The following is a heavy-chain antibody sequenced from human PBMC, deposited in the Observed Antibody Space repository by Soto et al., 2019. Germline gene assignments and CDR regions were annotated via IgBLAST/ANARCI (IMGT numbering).Heavy chain of an antibody. V-gene: IGHV4-4*02. J-gene: IGHJ3*01. CDR1: GDSISNSRW. D-gene: IGHD6-19*01. CDR3: AYSPGWYRHDV. Sequence: QVQLQESGPGLVKPSGTLSLTCAVSGDSISNSRWWTWVRQPPGKGLEWIGDIFHSGDTNYNPSLKSRVFISVDRSQTQFSLKVSSVTAADTAVYYCAYSPGWYRHDVWGQGTLVTVSS. CDR2: IFHSGDT.